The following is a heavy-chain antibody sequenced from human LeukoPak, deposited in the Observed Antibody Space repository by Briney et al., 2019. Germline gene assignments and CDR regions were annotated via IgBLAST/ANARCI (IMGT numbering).Heavy chain of an antibody. CDR2: IYYSGST. CDR3: ARLGYSYGLLIDY. Sequence: SETLSLTCTVSGGSISSSSYYWGWIRQPPGKGLEWIGSIYYSGSTYYNPSLKSRVTISVDTSKNQFSLKLSSVTAADTAVYYCARLGYSYGLLIDYWGQGTLVTVSS. J-gene: IGHJ4*02. D-gene: IGHD5-18*01. V-gene: IGHV4-39*01. CDR1: GGSISSSSYY.